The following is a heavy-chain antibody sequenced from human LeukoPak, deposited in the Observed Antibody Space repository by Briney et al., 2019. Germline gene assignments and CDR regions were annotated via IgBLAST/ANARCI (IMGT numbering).Heavy chain of an antibody. V-gene: IGHV4-59*01. CDR2: IYYSGST. Sequence: SETLSLTCTVSGGSISSYYWSWIRQPPGKGLEWIGYIYYSGSTNYNPSLKSRVTISVDTSKNQFSLKLSSVTAADTAVYYCAKNAGDYYASSGYYEYYFDYWGQGTLVTVSS. CDR3: AKNAGDYYASSGYYEYYFDY. J-gene: IGHJ4*02. D-gene: IGHD3-22*01. CDR1: GGSISSYY.